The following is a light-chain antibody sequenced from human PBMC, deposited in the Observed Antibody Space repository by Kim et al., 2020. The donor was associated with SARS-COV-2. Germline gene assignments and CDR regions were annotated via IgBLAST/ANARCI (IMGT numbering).Light chain of an antibody. V-gene: IGKV3-11*01. CDR1: QSISAY. Sequence: LAPGEGATLSCRSSQSISAYLAWYQVRPGQAPRLLIYDASNRATGIPARFSGSGSETDFTLTISSLEPGDFAIYYCQQRSNWPLTFGGGTKVDIK. CDR2: DAS. J-gene: IGKJ4*01. CDR3: QQRSNWPLT.